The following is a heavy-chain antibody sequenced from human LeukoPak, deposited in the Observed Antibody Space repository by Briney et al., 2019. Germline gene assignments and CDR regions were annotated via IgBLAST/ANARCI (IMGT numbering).Heavy chain of an antibody. D-gene: IGHD1-14*01. Sequence: AETLSLTCTVSGVSISFYYWHWVRQPPGKGLEWVGHTFYSGNVKYNPSLEGRVTISVDRSTNQISLTLNSVTAADTAVYSCAKGGPEASAGLIWFDPWGQGTLVTVSS. CDR1: GVSISFYY. CDR2: TFYSGNV. V-gene: IGHV4-59*01. CDR3: AKGGPEASAGLIWFDP. J-gene: IGHJ5*02.